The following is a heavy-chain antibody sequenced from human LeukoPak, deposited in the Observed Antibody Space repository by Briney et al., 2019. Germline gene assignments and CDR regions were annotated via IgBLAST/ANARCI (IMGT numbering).Heavy chain of an antibody. CDR1: GFTFSSYW. J-gene: IGHJ4*02. V-gene: IGHV3-7*03. D-gene: IGHD3-9*01. Sequence: GGSLRLSCAASGFTFSSYWMSWVRQAPGKGLEWVANIKQDGSEKYYVDSVKGRFTISRDNAKNSLYLQMNSLRAEDMALYYCAKGPAKDILTGAFDYWGQGTLVTVSS. CDR2: IKQDGSEK. CDR3: AKGPAKDILTGAFDY.